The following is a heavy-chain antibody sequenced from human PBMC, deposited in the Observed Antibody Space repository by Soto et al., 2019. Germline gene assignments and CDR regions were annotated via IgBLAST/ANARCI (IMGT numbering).Heavy chain of an antibody. D-gene: IGHD3-10*01. CDR2: IYTGGSS. Sequence: EVQLVESGGGLVQPGGSLRLSCAASGFTVSSNYMSWVRQAPGTGLEWVSVIYTGGSSYYADSVKGRVTISRHNSKNTLYRQMNSLRTEDTAVYYCAGAGYYGYSDNCGQGTLVTFSS. V-gene: IGHV3-53*04. J-gene: IGHJ4*02. CDR1: GFTVSSNY. CDR3: AGAGYYGYSDN.